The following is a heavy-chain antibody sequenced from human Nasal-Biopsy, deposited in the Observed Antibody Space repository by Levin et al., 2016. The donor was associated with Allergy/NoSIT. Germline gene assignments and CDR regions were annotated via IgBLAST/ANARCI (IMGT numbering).Heavy chain of an antibody. CDR3: ARVVAGPTGGFDF. V-gene: IGHV4-30-4*01. J-gene: IGHJ4*02. Sequence: SETLSLTCTVSGGSISSGDYYWNWIRQPPGKGLEWIGYVYYSGSTYSNPSLKSRLTISIDTSKNQFSLRLGSVTAADTAVYYCARVVAGPTGGFDFWGQGALVTVSS. CDR2: VYYSGST. CDR1: GGSISSGDYY. D-gene: IGHD1-26*01.